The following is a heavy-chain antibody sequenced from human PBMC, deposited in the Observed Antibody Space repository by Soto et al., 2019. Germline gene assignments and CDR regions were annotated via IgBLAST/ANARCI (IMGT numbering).Heavy chain of an antibody. Sequence: SETLSLTCTVSGVSISSYYWSWIRQPPGKGLEWIGYIYYSGSTNYNPSIKSQDTISEDTSKNQISQKIKTVTAADTAVYYCARRYCSSTSCYNWFDPWGQGTLVTVS. V-gene: IGHV4-59*08. CDR2: IYYSGST. CDR1: GVSISSYY. J-gene: IGHJ5*02. CDR3: ARRYCSSTSCYNWFDP. D-gene: IGHD2-2*01.